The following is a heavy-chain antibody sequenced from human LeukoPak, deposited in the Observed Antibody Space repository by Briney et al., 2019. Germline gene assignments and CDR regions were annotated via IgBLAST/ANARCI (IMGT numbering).Heavy chain of an antibody. CDR1: GYTLTSYD. CDR3: ARGRILTGYPD. J-gene: IGHJ4*02. CDR2: MNPNSGNT. D-gene: IGHD3-9*01. V-gene: IGHV1-8*01. Sequence: ASVKVSCKSSGYTLTSYDINWVRQATGQGLEWMGWMNPNSGNTGYAQKFQGRVTMTRNTSISTAYMELSSLRSEDTAVYYCARGRILTGYPDWGQGTLVTVSS.